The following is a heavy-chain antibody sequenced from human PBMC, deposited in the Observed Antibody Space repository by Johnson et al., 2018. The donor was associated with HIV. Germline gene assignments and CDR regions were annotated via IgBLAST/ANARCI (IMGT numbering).Heavy chain of an antibody. CDR1: GFTFSRFA. J-gene: IGHJ3*02. V-gene: IGHV3-30-3*01. CDR2: ISYDGSNK. CDR3: ARDFPSPLDAFDI. Sequence: QVQLVESGGGVVQPGRSLRLSCAASGFTFSRFAIHWVRQAPGQGLEWVAVISYDGSNKYYTASVKGRFTISRDNSKNTLCLQMNSLRAEDTAVYYCARDFPSPLDAFDIWGQGTMVTVSS.